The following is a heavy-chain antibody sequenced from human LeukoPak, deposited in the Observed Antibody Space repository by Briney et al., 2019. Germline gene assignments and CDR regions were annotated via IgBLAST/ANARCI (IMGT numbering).Heavy chain of an antibody. J-gene: IGHJ1*01. CDR2: ISAGADVI. CDR3: ADKGVGATGGYFQH. D-gene: IGHD1-26*01. V-gene: IGHV3-23*01. CDR1: GFSFRDYP. Sequence: PGGSLRLSCEAAGFSFRDYPMGWVRRASGKRLEWVSGISAGADVIFYADPVKGRFTISRDNSKNTLYLQMNSLRAEDSAEYYCADKGVGATGGYFQHWGQGTLVTVSS.